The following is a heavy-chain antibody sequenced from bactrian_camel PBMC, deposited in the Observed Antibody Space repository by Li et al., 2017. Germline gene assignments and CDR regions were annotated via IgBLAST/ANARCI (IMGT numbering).Heavy chain of an antibody. CDR1: GYTFGFYQHYS. J-gene: IGHJ4*01. D-gene: IGHD5*01. V-gene: IGHV3S55*01. Sequence: HVQLVESGGGSVPAGGSLRLSCTASGYTFGFYQHYSMGWFRQAPGKESEAVASIDSADTTAYGDAVRGRFTISTDDANNTLDLQIDSLQPEDTAMYYCAVLSQFNHCRGVLVGIWQQYASWGQGTQVTVS. CDR3: AVLSQFNHCRGVLVGIWQQYAS. CDR2: IDSADTT.